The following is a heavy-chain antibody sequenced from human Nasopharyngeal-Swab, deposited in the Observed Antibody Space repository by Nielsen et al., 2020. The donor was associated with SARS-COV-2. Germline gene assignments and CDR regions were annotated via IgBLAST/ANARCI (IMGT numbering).Heavy chain of an antibody. CDR1: GGSISSGGYY. Sequence: SETLSLTCTVSGGSISSGGYYWSWIRQHPGKGLEWIGYIYYSGSTYYNPSLKSRVTISVDTSKNQFSLKLSSVTAADTAVYYCARRSYSSSRYGGGLDPWGQGTLVTVSS. CDR2: IYYSGST. V-gene: IGHV4-31*03. CDR3: ARRSYSSSRYGGGLDP. D-gene: IGHD6-13*01. J-gene: IGHJ5*02.